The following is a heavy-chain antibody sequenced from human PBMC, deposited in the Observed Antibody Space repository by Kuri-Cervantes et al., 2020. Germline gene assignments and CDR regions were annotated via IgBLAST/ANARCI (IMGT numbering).Heavy chain of an antibody. J-gene: IGHJ6*02. CDR3: AKDGDFWSGYSTFYYYYGMDV. V-gene: IGHV4-39*02. CDR1: GGSISSSSYY. CDR2: IYYSGST. Sequence: SETLSLTCTVSGGSISSSSYYWGWIRQPPGKGLEWIGSIYYSGSTYYNPSLKSRVTISVDTSKNQFSLKLSSVTTADTAVYYCAKDGDFWSGYSTFYYYYGMDVWGQGTTVTVSS. D-gene: IGHD3-3*01.